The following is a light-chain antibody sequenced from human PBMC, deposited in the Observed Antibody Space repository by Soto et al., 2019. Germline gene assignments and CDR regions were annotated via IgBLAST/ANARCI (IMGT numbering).Light chain of an antibody. J-gene: IGKJ1*01. Sequence: DIQMTQSPSSLSASVGDRVTITCRASQSITNYLNWYQQKPGKAPNLLIFAASILRSGVPSRFSASGSGTDFTLSINSLQPEDFATYYCQQSYSTPPWTFGPGTKVEIK. CDR3: QQSYSTPPWT. V-gene: IGKV1-39*01. CDR2: AAS. CDR1: QSITNY.